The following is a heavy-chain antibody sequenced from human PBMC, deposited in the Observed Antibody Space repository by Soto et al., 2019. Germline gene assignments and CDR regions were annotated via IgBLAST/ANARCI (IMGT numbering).Heavy chain of an antibody. CDR1: GFTFSSYG. Sequence: GGSLRLSCVASGFTFSSYGMHWVRQAPGKRLEWVAIISYDGSNTYYADSVKGRFTISRDNSKNTLYLQMNSLRAEDTSVYYCARDYYRFNSGYGFSMDVWGQGTTVTVSS. D-gene: IGHD5-12*01. CDR2: ISYDGSNT. V-gene: IGHV3-30*03. J-gene: IGHJ6*02. CDR3: ARDYYRFNSGYGFSMDV.